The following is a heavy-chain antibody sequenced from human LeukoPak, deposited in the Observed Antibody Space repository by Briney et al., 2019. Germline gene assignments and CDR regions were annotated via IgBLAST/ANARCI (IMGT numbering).Heavy chain of an antibody. D-gene: IGHD5-24*01. CDR1: GFTFSSYG. CDR2: IWYDGSSK. Sequence: GRSLSLSCAASGFTFSSYGMHWVRQAHGKGREGGAVIWYDGSSKYYAVSVKGRFTISRDNSKNTLYLQMNSLRAEDTAVYYCAKDTIRDGYNFYYWGQGTLVTVSS. CDR3: AKDTIRDGYNFYY. V-gene: IGHV3-33*06. J-gene: IGHJ4*02.